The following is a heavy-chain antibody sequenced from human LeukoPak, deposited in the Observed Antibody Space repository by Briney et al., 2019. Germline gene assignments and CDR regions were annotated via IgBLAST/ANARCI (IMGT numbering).Heavy chain of an antibody. CDR2: INPNSGGT. CDR1: GYTFTGYY. Sequence: ASVKVSFKASGYTFTGYYMHWVRQAPGQGLEWMGWINPNSGGTNYAQKFQGRVTMTRDTSISTAYMELSRLRSDDTAVCYCARSTRYNWNDDYWGQGTLVTVSS. V-gene: IGHV1-2*02. D-gene: IGHD1-1*01. J-gene: IGHJ4*02. CDR3: ARSTRYNWNDDY.